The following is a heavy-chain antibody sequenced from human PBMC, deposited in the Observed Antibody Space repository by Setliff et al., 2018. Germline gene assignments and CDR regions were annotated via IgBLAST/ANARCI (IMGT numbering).Heavy chain of an antibody. CDR2: ISGSGGST. J-gene: IGHJ4*02. V-gene: IGHV3-23*01. CDR3: AKGGWSLY. Sequence: GGSLRLSCAASGFTFSTYGLNWVRQAPGKGLEWISAISGSGGSTYYADSVKGRFTISRDNSKNTLYLQMNSLRAEDTAVYYCAKGGWSLYWGQGTLVTVSS. CDR1: GFTFSTYG. D-gene: IGHD6-19*01.